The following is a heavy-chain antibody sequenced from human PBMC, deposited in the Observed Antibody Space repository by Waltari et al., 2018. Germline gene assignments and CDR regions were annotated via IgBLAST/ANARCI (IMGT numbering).Heavy chain of an antibody. CDR2: ISADGRNK. CDR3: ARGDYGDYD. CDR1: GFTFRRPG. J-gene: IGHJ4*02. D-gene: IGHD4-17*01. Sequence: QVQLWESGGGVVQPGRSLDLASVASGFTFRRPGMHWVRQAPGKGLEWVAVISADGRNKYYVDSVKGRFTISRDNSKNTLYLQMNSLRAEDTAVYYCARGDYGDYDWGQGTLVTVSS. V-gene: IGHV3-30*01.